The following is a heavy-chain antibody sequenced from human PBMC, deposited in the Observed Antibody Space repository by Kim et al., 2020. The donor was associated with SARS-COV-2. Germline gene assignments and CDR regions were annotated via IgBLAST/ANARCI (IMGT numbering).Heavy chain of an antibody. CDR2: ISYDASNK. D-gene: IGHD3-10*01. CDR3: AKSFYYGSGSMTGYGMDV. CDR1: GFTFSSYG. V-gene: IGHV3-30*18. J-gene: IGHJ6*02. Sequence: GGSLRLSCAASGFTFSSYGMHWVRQAPGKGLEWVAVISYDASNKYYADSVKGRFTISRDNSKNTLYLQMNSLRAEDTAVYYCAKSFYYGSGSMTGYGMDVWGQGTTVTVSS.